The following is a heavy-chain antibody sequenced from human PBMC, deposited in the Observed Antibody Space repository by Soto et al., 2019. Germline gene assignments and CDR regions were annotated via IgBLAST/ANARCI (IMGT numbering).Heavy chain of an antibody. CDR3: ARGEDYYGSGSYYPRNGMDV. D-gene: IGHD3-10*01. CDR1: GYTFTSYG. Sequence: QVQLVQSGAEVKKPGASVKVSCKASGYTFTSYGISWVRQAPGQGLEWMGWISAYNGNTNYAQKRQGRVTMTKDTATSTGYMEVRSLRSDDTAVYYCARGEDYYGSGSYYPRNGMDVWGQGTTVTVSS. CDR2: ISAYNGNT. J-gene: IGHJ6*02. V-gene: IGHV1-18*01.